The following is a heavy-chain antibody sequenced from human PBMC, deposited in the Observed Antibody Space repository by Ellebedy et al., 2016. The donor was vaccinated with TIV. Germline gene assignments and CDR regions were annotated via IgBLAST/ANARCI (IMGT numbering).Heavy chain of an antibody. CDR3: ARGGRDSSGRYEDWYYDL. D-gene: IGHD3-22*01. CDR2: ISYDGSNK. J-gene: IGHJ2*01. V-gene: IGHV3-30*03. CDR1: GFTFSSYG. Sequence: GGSLRLSCAASGFTFSSYGMHWVRQAPGKGLEWVAVISYDGSNKYYADSVKGRFTISRDNSKNTVYLQMNSLRVEDTAVYYCARGGRDSSGRYEDWYYDLWGRGTLVTVSS.